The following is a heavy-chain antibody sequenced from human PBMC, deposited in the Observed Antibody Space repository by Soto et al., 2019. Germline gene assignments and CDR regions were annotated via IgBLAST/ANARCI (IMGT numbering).Heavy chain of an antibody. V-gene: IGHV3-9*01. D-gene: IGHD3-10*01. J-gene: IGHJ6*02. CDR3: AKDRGSGSYAANYYYYGMDV. Sequence: LRLSCAASGFTVDDYAMHWVRQAPGKGLEWVSGINWNSGSIGYADSVKGRFTISRDNAKTSLYLQMNSLRAEDTALYYCAKDRGSGSYAANYYYYGMDVWGQGTTVTVSS. CDR2: INWNSGSI. CDR1: GFTVDDYA.